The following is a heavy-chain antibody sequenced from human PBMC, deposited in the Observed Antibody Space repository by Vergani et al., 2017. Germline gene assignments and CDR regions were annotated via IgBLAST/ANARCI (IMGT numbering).Heavy chain of an antibody. J-gene: IGHJ3*02. CDR2: IYPGDSDT. V-gene: IGHV5-51*01. CDR1: GYSFTSYW. Sequence: EVQLVQPGAEVKKPGESLKISCKGSGYSFTSYWIGWVRQMPGKGLEWMGIIYPGDSDTRYSPSFQGQVTISADKSISTAYLQWSSLTASDTAMYYCARRSYYDSSGTRDDAFDIWGQGTMVTVSS. D-gene: IGHD3-22*01. CDR3: ARRSYYDSSGTRDDAFDI.